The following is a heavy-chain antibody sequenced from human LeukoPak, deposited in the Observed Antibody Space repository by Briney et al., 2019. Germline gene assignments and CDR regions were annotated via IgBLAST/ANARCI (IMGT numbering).Heavy chain of an antibody. V-gene: IGHV3-73*01. CDR1: GFTFSGSA. D-gene: IGHD1-7*01. Sequence: GGSLRLSCAASGFTFSGSAMHWVRQASGKGLEWVGRIRSKANSYATAYAASVKGRFTISRDNAKNSLYLQMNSLRAEDTAVYYCARINWNYWDYYYYYYMDVWGKGTTVTVSS. CDR2: IRSKANSYAT. CDR3: ARINWNYWDYYYYYYMDV. J-gene: IGHJ6*03.